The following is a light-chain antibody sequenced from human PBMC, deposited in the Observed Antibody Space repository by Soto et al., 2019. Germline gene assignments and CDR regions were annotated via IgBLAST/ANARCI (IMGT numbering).Light chain of an antibody. CDR2: GAS. J-gene: IGKJ4*01. V-gene: IGKV3-20*01. CDR3: KQYGSSPLT. Sequence: EIVMTQSPATLSVSPGERATLSCRASQSVSNNLAWYQQKPGQAPRLLISGASSRATGIQDRFSGSGSGTDFTLTIRSLEPEDFAVYYCKQYGSSPLTFGGGTKVDIK. CDR1: QSVSNN.